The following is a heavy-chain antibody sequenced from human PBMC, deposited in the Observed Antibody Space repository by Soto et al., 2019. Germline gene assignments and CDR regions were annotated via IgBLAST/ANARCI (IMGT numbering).Heavy chain of an antibody. CDR3: ATRSPAFDY. CDR2: ITTDKGKT. CDR1: GYIFTSYG. J-gene: IGHJ4*02. V-gene: IGHV1-18*01. Sequence: QVQLVQSGPEVKKPGASVKVSCKTSGYIFTSYGISWVRKAPGQGLEWMGWITTDKGKTTYAQKFQGRVTMTTDTSTSTAYMEMRSLRSDDTAVYYCATRSPAFDYWGQGTLVTVSS.